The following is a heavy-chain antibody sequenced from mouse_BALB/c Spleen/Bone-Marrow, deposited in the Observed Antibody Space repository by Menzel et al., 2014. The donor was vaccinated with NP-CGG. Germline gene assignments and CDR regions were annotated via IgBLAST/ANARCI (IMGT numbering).Heavy chain of an antibody. CDR3: ARRAYGSYGFPY. Sequence: VHLQQSGAELAKPGASVKMSCKASGYTFTSYWMHWVKQRPGQGLEWIGYINPSTGYTEYNQNFKDKATLTADKSSSTACMQLSSLTSEDSAVYYCARRAYGSYGFPYWGQGTLVTVSA. D-gene: IGHD1-1*01. J-gene: IGHJ3*01. CDR2: INPSTGYT. CDR1: GYTFTSYW. V-gene: IGHV1-7*01.